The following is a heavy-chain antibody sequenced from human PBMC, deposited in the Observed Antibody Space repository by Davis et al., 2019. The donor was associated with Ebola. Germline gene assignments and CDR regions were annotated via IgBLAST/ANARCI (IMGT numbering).Heavy chain of an antibody. CDR2: INHSGST. CDR1: GGSFSGYY. Sequence: SETLSLTCAVYGGSFSGYYWSWIRQPPGKGLEWIGEINHSGSTNYNPSLKSRVTISVDTSKNQFSLKLSSVTAADTAVYYCARRIAVPRRYYYYYGMDVWGQGTTVTVSS. D-gene: IGHD6-19*01. CDR3: ARRIAVPRRYYYYYGMDV. V-gene: IGHV4-34*01. J-gene: IGHJ6*02.